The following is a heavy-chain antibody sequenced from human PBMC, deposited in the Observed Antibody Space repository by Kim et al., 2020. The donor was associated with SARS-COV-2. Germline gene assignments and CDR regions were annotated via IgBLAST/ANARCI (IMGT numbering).Heavy chain of an antibody. J-gene: IGHJ4*02. D-gene: IGHD3-10*01. V-gene: IGHV1-46*01. Sequence: EQKSQDRVTMTRETSTSTVYMELSSLRSEDTAVYYCARVDMVRGVVPFDYWGQGTLVTVSA. CDR3: ARVDMVRGVVPFDY.